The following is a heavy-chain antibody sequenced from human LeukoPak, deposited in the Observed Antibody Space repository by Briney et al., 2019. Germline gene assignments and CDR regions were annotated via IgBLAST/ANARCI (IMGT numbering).Heavy chain of an antibody. CDR3: GKDLSPGGLES. Sequence: PGGSLRLSCAASGFTFDDYAMHWVRQAPGKGLEWVSGISWNSGSIGYADSVKGRFTISRDNAKNSLYLQMNSLRVEDTALYYCGKDLSPGGLESWGQGTLVSVSS. V-gene: IGHV3-9*01. D-gene: IGHD1-26*01. CDR1: GFTFDDYA. J-gene: IGHJ4*02. CDR2: ISWNSGSI.